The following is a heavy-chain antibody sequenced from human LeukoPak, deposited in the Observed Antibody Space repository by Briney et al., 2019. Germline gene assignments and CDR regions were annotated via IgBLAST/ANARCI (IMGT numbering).Heavy chain of an antibody. CDR2: IYYSGST. V-gene: IGHV4-61*08. CDR1: GGSISSGGYS. J-gene: IGHJ3*02. CDR3: ARGLVVVAAGDAFDI. D-gene: IGHD2-15*01. Sequence: SETLSLTCTVSGGSISSGGYSWSWIRQHPGKGLEWIGYIYYSGSTNYNPSLKSRVTISVDTSKNQFSLKLSSVTAADTAVYYCARGLVVVAAGDAFDIWGQGTMVTVSS.